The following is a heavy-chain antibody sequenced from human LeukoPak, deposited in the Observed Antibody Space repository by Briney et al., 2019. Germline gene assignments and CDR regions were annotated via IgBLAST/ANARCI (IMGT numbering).Heavy chain of an antibody. D-gene: IGHD4-23*01. J-gene: IGHJ4*02. V-gene: IGHV3-30*18. Sequence: GGSLRLSCAASGFTFSSYGMHWVRQAPGKGLEWVAVISYDGSNKYYADSVKGRFTISRDNSKNTLYLQMNSLRAEDTAVYYCAKDLSVGAMHQFFFDYWGQGTLVTVSS. CDR1: GFTFSSYG. CDR2: ISYDGSNK. CDR3: AKDLSVGAMHQFFFDY.